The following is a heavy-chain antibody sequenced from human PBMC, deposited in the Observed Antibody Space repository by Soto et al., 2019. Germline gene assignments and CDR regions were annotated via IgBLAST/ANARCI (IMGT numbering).Heavy chain of an antibody. J-gene: IGHJ4*01. Sequence: PGGSLRLSCAASGFTFSTYWVDWVRQAPGKGLEWVASIKQDGSEKHYLDSVKGRFTISRDNAKNSLFLQMNSLRVEDTAVYYCARDRGWTAFDYWGHGTLVTVSS. CDR2: IKQDGSEK. D-gene: IGHD2-15*01. CDR1: GFTFSTYW. V-gene: IGHV3-7*01. CDR3: ARDRGWTAFDY.